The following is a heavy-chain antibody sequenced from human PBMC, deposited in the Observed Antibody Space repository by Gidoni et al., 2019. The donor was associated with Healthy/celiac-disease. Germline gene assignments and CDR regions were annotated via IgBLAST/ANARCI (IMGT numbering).Heavy chain of an antibody. J-gene: IGHJ3*02. CDR1: GGTFSSYA. D-gene: IGHD3-22*01. CDR2: IIPILGIA. V-gene: IGHV1-69*04. Sequence: QVQLVQSGAEVKKPGSSVKVSCKASGGTFSSYAISWVRQAPGQGLEWMGRIIPILGIANYAQKFQGRVTITADKSTSTAYMELSSLRSEDTAVYYCARVNYYDSSGSCGAFDIWGQGTMVTVSS. CDR3: ARVNYYDSSGSCGAFDI.